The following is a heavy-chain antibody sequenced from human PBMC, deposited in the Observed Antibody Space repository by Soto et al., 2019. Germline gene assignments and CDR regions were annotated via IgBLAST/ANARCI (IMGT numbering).Heavy chain of an antibody. Sequence: EVQLVESGGGVIESGRSLRLSCTFSGFTSSDHALTWVHQAPGKGLEWVAFTTSQSYGGTTEYAASVKGRFSISRDDSKNIAYLQMNSLQTADTAIYYCARDGDYYGMDVWGQGTTVTVSS. CDR1: GFTSSDHA. D-gene: IGHD3-3*01. CDR3: ARDGDYYGMDV. CDR2: TTSQSYGGTT. V-gene: IGHV3-49*04. J-gene: IGHJ6*02.